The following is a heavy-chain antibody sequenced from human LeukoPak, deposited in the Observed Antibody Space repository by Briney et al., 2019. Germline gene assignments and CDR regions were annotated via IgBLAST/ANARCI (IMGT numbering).Heavy chain of an antibody. CDR2: INHSGST. D-gene: IGHD5-18*01. J-gene: IGHJ4*02. CDR3: ASLAPRIQLWSPLDY. Sequence: SETLSLTCAVYGGSFSGYYWSWIRQPPGKGLDWIGEINHSGSTNYNPSLKSRVTISVDTSKNQYSLKLSSVTAANTAVYYCASLAPRIQLWSPLDYWGQGTLVTVSS. CDR1: GGSFSGYY. V-gene: IGHV4-34*01.